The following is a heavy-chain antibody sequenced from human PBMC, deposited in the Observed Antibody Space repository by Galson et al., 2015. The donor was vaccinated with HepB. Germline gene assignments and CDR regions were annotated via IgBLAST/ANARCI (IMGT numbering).Heavy chain of an antibody. V-gene: IGHV3-33*06. D-gene: IGHD3-3*01. CDR1: GFTFSRYG. CDR2: IWYDGSNK. CDR3: AKSCDFWSDVNNWFDP. J-gene: IGHJ5*02. Sequence: SLRLSCAASGFTFSRYGMHWVRQAPGKGLEWVAVIWYDGSNKYYADSVKGRFTISRDNSKNTLYLQMNSLRAEDTAVYYCAKSCDFWSDVNNWFDPWGQGTLVTVSS.